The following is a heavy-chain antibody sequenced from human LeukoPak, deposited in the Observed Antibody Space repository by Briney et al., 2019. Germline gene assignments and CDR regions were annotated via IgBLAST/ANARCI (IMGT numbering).Heavy chain of an antibody. CDR1: GGSISSYY. V-gene: IGHV4-4*07. D-gene: IGHD2-15*01. CDR2: IYTSGST. J-gene: IGHJ4*02. Sequence: SETLSLTCTVSGGSISSYYWSWIRQPAGQGLEWIGRIYTSGSTGYNPSLKSRVTMSVDTSKNQFSLKLSSVTAADTAVYYCARVDLKAAYFDYWGQGTLVTVSS. CDR3: ARVDLKAAYFDY.